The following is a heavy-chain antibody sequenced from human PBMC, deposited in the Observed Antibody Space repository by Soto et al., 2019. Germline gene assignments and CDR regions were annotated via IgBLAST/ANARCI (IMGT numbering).Heavy chain of an antibody. CDR1: GGTFSNYA. D-gene: IGHD2-15*01. CDR3: AKDGGREGYFGNWFDP. Sequence: QVQLVQSGAEVMKPGSSVKVSCKASGGTFSNYAITWVRQAPGQGIEGLGRIIPIFGTRDYAQKFQGRVTITADDSTTTAYMELSSLRSDDTAVYYCAKDGGREGYFGNWFDPWGQGTLVTVSS. V-gene: IGHV1-69*15. CDR2: IIPIFGTR. J-gene: IGHJ5*02.